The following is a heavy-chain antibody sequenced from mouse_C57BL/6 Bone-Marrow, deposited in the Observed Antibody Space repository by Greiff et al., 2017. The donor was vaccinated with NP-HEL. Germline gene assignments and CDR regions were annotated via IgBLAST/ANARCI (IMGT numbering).Heavy chain of an antibody. CDR2: IYPRSGNT. Sequence: VQLQQSGAELARPGASVKLSCKASGYTFTSYGISWVKQRTGQGLEWIGEIYPRSGNTYYNEKFKGKATLTADKSSSTAYMELRSLTSEDSAVYFCASPITTVVAHWYFDVWGTGTTVTVSS. CDR3: ASPITTVVAHWYFDV. CDR1: GYTFTSYG. D-gene: IGHD1-1*01. V-gene: IGHV1-81*01. J-gene: IGHJ1*03.